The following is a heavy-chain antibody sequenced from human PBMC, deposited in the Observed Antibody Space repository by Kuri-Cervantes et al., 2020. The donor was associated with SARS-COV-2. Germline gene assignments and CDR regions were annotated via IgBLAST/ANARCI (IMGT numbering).Heavy chain of an antibody. J-gene: IGHJ5*02. CDR2: TYYRSKWYN. CDR1: GGSVSSTSAA. D-gene: IGHD6-13*01. CDR3: ARVPAAAGTWWFDP. Sequence: SETLSLTCAISGGSVSSTSAAWNWIRQSPSRGLEWLGRTYYRSKWYNDYAVSVKSRITINPDTSKNQFSLQLNSVTPEDTAVYYCARVPAAAGTWWFDPWGQGTLVTVSS. V-gene: IGHV6-1*01.